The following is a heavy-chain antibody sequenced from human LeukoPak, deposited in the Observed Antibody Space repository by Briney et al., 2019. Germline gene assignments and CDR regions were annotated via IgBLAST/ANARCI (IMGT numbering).Heavy chain of an antibody. CDR3: ATYGVGPRDLDY. D-gene: IGHD1-26*01. Sequence: ASVKVSCKASGGTFSSYAISWVRQAPGQGLEWMGGIIPIFGTANYAQKFQGRVTITTDEYTSKAYMELSRLRSEDTAVYYSATYGVGPRDLDYWGQGTLVTVSS. V-gene: IGHV1-69*05. J-gene: IGHJ4*02. CDR2: IIPIFGTA. CDR1: GGTFSSYA.